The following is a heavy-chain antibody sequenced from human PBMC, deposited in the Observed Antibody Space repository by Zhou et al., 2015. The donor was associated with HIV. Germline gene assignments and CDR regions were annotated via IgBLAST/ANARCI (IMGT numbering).Heavy chain of an antibody. CDR3: ARPRTSYNWDYQFDY. V-gene: IGHV1-69*06. CDR2: IIPIFGTP. Sequence: QVQLVQSGAEVKKPGSSVKVSCKASGGTFNTYEISWVRQAPGQGLVWMGGIIPIFGTPNYAQKFLGRVTITADRSTSTAYMELSSLRSEDTAVYYCARPRTSYNWDYQFDYWGQGTLVTVSS. CDR1: GGTFNTYE. J-gene: IGHJ4*02. D-gene: IGHD1-7*01.